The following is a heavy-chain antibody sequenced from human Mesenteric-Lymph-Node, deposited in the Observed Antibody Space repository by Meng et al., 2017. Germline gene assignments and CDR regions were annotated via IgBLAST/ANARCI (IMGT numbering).Heavy chain of an antibody. CDR1: GYTFTSYA. D-gene: IGHD1-26*01. Sequence: ASVKVSCKASGYTFTSYAMNWVRQGPGQGLEWMGWIDTYTGNPTYAQGFTGRFVFSLDTSVSTAYLQISSLKDEDTAVYYCGSGATTAVGYCYCGMDDWGQGTTVTVSS. J-gene: IGHJ6*02. CDR2: IDTYTGNP. V-gene: IGHV7-4-1*02. CDR3: GSGATTAVGYCYCGMDD.